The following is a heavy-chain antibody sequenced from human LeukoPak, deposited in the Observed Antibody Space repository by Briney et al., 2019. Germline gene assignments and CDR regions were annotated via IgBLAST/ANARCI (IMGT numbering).Heavy chain of an antibody. J-gene: IGHJ4*02. V-gene: IGHV3-21*01. Sequence: SGGSLRLSCAASGFIFSTYSMNWVRQAPGKGREWVSSISSSRGDVEYGDSGKGRFTISRDNAKNSLYLQMKRLRDEDRDVYFCTVDTDYFEGLGFPRPALNDYWGQGTLVTVSS. CDR1: GFIFSTYS. D-gene: IGHD3-22*01. CDR2: ISSSRGDV. CDR3: TVDTDYFEGLGFPRPALNDY.